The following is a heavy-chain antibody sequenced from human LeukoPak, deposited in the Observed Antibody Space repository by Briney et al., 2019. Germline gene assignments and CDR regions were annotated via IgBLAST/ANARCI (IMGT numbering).Heavy chain of an antibody. V-gene: IGHV4-30-2*01. Sequence: PSGTLSLTCAVSGGSISSGGYSWSWIRQPPGKGLEWIGYIYHSGSTYYNPSLKSRVTISVDRSKNQFSLKLSSVTAADTAVYYCARVGNDFWSGYYTGSWFDPWGQGTLVTVSS. CDR1: GGSISSGGYS. CDR3: ARVGNDFWSGYYTGSWFDP. CDR2: IYHSGST. J-gene: IGHJ5*02. D-gene: IGHD3-3*01.